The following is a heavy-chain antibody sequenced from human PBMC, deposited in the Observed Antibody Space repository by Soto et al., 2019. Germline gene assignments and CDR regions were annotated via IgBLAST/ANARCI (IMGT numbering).Heavy chain of an antibody. CDR2: INSDGSST. CDR1: GFTFSSYW. Sequence: GGSLRLSCAASGFTFSSYWMHWVRQAPGKGLVWVSRINSDGSSTSYADSVKGRFTISRDNAKNTLYLQMNSLRAEDTAVYYCARVVDYYDSSGFDYGMDVWGQGTTVTVSS. J-gene: IGHJ6*02. CDR3: ARVVDYYDSSGFDYGMDV. V-gene: IGHV3-74*01. D-gene: IGHD3-22*01.